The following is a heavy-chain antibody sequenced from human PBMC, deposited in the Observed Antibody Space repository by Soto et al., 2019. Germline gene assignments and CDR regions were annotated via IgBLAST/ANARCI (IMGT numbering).Heavy chain of an antibody. V-gene: IGHV3-7*01. CDR1: GFTFRTYW. D-gene: IGHD2-8*02. J-gene: IGHJ4*02. CDR3: ARDSYWSSDY. Sequence: GGSLRLSCAASGFTFRTYWMSWVRQAPGKGLEWVANIKEDGSETYYMDSVKGRFTISRDNAKNSLYLQMNSLRAEDTAVYYCARDSYWSSDYWGQGTLVTVSS. CDR2: IKEDGSET.